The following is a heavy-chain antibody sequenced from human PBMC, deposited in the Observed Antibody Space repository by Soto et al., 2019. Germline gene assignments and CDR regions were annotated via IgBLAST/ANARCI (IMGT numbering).Heavy chain of an antibody. V-gene: IGHV4-4*02. J-gene: IGHJ6*02. Sequence: SETLSLTCAVSGGSISSSNWWSWGRQRPGKGLEWIGEIYHSGSTNYNPSLKSRVTISVEKSKNQFSLKLSSVTAADTAVYYCARDRLGIVLVPAAIPASYYYYGMDVCGQGTTVS. D-gene: IGHD2-2*01. CDR3: ARDRLGIVLVPAAIPASYYYYGMDV. CDR2: IYHSGST. CDR1: GGSISSSNW.